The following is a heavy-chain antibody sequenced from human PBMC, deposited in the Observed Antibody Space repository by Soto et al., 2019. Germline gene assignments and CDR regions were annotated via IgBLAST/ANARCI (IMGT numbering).Heavy chain of an antibody. Sequence: QVQLQESGPGLVKPSETLSLMCTVSGGSITNYYWSWIRQSPAKGLEWIGYVSDSGSTKYNPSLKSRVTISVGTSKNQFSLKLTSLTAADTAVYYCARERVGHSAMDVWGQGTTVTVSS. J-gene: IGHJ6*02. CDR1: GGSITNYY. D-gene: IGHD1-26*01. V-gene: IGHV4-59*12. CDR3: ARERVGHSAMDV. CDR2: VSDSGST.